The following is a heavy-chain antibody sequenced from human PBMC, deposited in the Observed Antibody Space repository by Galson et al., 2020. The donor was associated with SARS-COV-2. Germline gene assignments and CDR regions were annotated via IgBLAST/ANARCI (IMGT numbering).Heavy chain of an antibody. CDR2: IRSKAYGGTT. J-gene: IGHJ4*02. D-gene: IGHD3-22*01. CDR3: TRDLDYYDSSGYYPTMIDY. V-gene: IGHV3-49*03. Sequence: GGSLRLSCTASGFTFGDYAMSWFRQAPGKGLEWVGFIRSKAYGGTTDYAASVKGRFTISRDDSKSIAYLQMNSLKTEDTAVYYCTRDLDYYDSSGYYPTMIDYWGQGTLVTVSS. CDR1: GFTFGDYA.